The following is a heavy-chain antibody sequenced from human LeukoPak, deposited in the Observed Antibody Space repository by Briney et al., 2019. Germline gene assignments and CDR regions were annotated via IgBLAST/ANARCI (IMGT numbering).Heavy chain of an antibody. CDR2: IKQDGGQI. CDR3: AREGYQLLGSFDY. CDR1: GFTFSSYS. J-gene: IGHJ4*02. V-gene: IGHV3-7*03. Sequence: GGSLRLSCAASGFTFSSYSMNWVRQAPGKGLEWVANIKQDGGQIYYLESVKGRFTISRDNAKNSLYLQMNSLRAEDTAVYYCAREGYQLLGSFDYWGQGTLVTVSS. D-gene: IGHD2-2*01.